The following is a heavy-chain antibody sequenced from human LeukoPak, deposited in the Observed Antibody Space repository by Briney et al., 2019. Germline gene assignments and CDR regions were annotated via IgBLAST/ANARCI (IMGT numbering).Heavy chain of an antibody. CDR3: AREGRGGSYYGYSLDGMDV. V-gene: IGHV4-39*07. CDR2: IYYSGST. J-gene: IGHJ6*02. Sequence: PSETLSLTCTVSGGSISCSSYYWGWIRQPPGKGLEWIGSIYYSGSTYYNPSLKSRVTISVDTSKNQFSLKLSSVTAADTAVYYCAREGRGGSYYGYSLDGMDVWGQGTTVTVSS. D-gene: IGHD1-26*01. CDR1: GGSISCSSYY.